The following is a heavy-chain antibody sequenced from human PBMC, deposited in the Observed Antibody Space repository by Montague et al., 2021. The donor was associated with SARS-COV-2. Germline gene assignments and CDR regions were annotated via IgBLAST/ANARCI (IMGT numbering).Heavy chain of an antibody. Sequence: SDTLSLTRTMSGGSITYSSYYWGWIRLPPGKGLEWIGSIYYSGTAYYNASLKSRVTMSLDMSKNQLSLRLKSTTAADTAVYFCARASFYYGSGSHYNNWFDSWGQGTVVTVSS. J-gene: IGHJ5*01. CDR2: IYYSGTA. CDR1: GGSITYSSYY. D-gene: IGHD3-10*01. CDR3: ARASFYYGSGSHYNNWFDS. V-gene: IGHV4-39*07.